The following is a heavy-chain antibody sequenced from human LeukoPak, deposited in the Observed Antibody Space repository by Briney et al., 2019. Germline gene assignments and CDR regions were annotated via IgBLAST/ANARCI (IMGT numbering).Heavy chain of an antibody. CDR1: GFTFSSYG. CDR2: ISGSGGST. D-gene: IGHD1-26*01. V-gene: IGHV3-23*01. CDR3: ARGGSYLSAFDI. J-gene: IGHJ3*02. Sequence: GGSLRLSYAASGFTFSSYGMSWVRQAPGKGLEWVSAISGSGGSTFYADSVKGRFTISRDNSKNTLYLQMNSLRAGDTAVYYCARGGSYLSAFDIWGQGTMVTVSS.